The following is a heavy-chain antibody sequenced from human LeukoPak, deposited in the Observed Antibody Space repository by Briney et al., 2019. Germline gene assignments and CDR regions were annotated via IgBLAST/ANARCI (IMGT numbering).Heavy chain of an antibody. V-gene: IGHV3-23*01. D-gene: IGHD3-9*01. J-gene: IGHJ4*02. Sequence: PGGSLRLSCAASGFTFSSYAMSWVRQAPGKGLEWVSAISGSGGSTYYADSVKGRFTISRDNSKNTLYLQMNSLRAEDTAVYYCAKSTYYDILTGYYMYYFDYWGRGTLVTVSS. CDR3: AKSTYYDILTGYYMYYFDY. CDR1: GFTFSSYA. CDR2: ISGSGGST.